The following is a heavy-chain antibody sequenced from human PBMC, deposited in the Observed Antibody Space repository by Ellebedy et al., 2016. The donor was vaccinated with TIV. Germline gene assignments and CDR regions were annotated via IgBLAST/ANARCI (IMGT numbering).Heavy chain of an antibody. CDR3: AKGGSLDY. V-gene: IGHV3-30*02. Sequence: PGGSLRLSCTASGLTFNNYGLHWVRQAPGAGLEWVAFIWFDGSSKYYADSVKGRFTISRDNSKNTLYLQMNSLRGDDTAVYWCAKGGSLDYWGQGTLVTVSS. CDR2: IWFDGSSK. J-gene: IGHJ4*02. CDR1: GLTFNNYG. D-gene: IGHD3-16*01.